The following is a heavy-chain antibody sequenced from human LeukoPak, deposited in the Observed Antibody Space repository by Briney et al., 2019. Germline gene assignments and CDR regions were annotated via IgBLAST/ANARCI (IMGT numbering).Heavy chain of an antibody. CDR2: IITILGIA. J-gene: IGHJ6*03. D-gene: IGHD1-7*01. CDR3: ARARTGTTNYYYYYMDV. V-gene: IGHV1-69*02. CDR1: GGTFSSYT. Sequence: SVKVSCKASGGTFSSYTISWGQQAQGQGIEWMGRIITILGIANYAKKFQGRVTITADKSTSTAYMELSSLRSEHTAVYYCARARTGTTNYYYYYMDVWGKGTTVTVSS.